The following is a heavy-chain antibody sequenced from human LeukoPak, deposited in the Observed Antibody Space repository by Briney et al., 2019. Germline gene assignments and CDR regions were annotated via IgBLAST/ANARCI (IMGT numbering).Heavy chain of an antibody. D-gene: IGHD1-1*01. Sequence: PSETLSLTCTDSGGSISSYYWSWIRQPPGKGLEWIGYIYYSENTNYNPSLKSRVTMSVDTSKNPLSLRLSCVTAADTAVYYCARQDWKKFDYWGQGTLVSVSS. CDR3: ARQDWKKFDY. J-gene: IGHJ4*02. CDR1: GGSISSYY. V-gene: IGHV4-59*08. CDR2: IYYSENT.